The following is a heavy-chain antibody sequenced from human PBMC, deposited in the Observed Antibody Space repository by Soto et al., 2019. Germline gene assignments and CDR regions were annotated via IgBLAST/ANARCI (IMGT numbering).Heavy chain of an antibody. CDR1: GFIFSNNG. CDR3: AIVRVADSPLDH. D-gene: IGHD3-10*02. J-gene: IGHJ4*02. Sequence: QVQLVESGGGVVQPGRSLRLSCEGSGFIFSNNGMHWVRQAPGKGLEWVAFMSYDGSAKFLADSVKSRFTISRDNSKSTLFLHMSSLRAEDTAMYYCAIVRVADSPLDHWGQGTLVTVSS. CDR2: MSYDGSAK. V-gene: IGHV3-30*03.